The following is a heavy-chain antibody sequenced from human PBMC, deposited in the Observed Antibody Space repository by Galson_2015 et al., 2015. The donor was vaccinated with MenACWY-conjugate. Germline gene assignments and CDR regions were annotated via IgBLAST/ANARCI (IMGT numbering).Heavy chain of an antibody. J-gene: IGHJ3*02. CDR3: AKDAQWSFDI. Sequence: SLRLSCAASGFTFSRNGMHWVRQSPGKGLEWVAWIRDIGNDKSYADSVTGRFTISRDDSKSTVSLQMNDLRAEDTAKYYCAKDAQWSFDIWGQGTMVTVSS. CDR2: IRDIGNDK. CDR1: GFTFSRNG. V-gene: IGHV3-30*02. D-gene: IGHD6-19*01.